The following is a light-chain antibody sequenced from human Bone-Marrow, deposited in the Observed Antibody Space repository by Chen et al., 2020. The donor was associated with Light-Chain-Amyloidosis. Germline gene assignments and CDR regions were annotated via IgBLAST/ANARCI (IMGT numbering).Light chain of an antibody. V-gene: IGLV2-14*01. CDR2: EVT. CDR1: SSYVGGDNH. Sequence: QSALTQPASVSGSPGQSITISCTGTSSYVGGDNHVSWYQQHPDHAPKLMIYEVTNRPSWVPDRFSGSKSDNTASLTISGLQTEDEADYFCSSYTITNTLVFGSGTRVTVL. CDR3: SSYTITNTLV. J-gene: IGLJ1*01.